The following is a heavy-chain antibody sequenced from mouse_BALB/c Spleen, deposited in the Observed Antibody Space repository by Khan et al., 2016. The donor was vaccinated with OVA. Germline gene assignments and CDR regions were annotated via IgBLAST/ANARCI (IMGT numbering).Heavy chain of an antibody. Sequence: VQLQQSGAELVKPGASVKLSCTASGFNIKDTYIHWVKQRPEQDLEWIGRIDPANGNSKYDPRFQGKATLTADTSSNTAYLQLSSLTSEDAAVYYCTRPIYYYDAMDYWDQGTTVTVSS. CDR2: IDPANGNS. V-gene: IGHV14-3*02. D-gene: IGHD1-1*01. CDR1: GFNIKDTY. CDR3: TRPIYYYDAMDY. J-gene: IGHJ4*01.